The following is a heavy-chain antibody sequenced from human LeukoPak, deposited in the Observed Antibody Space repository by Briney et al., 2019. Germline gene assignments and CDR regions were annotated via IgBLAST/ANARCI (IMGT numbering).Heavy chain of an antibody. J-gene: IGHJ4*02. CDR2: ISSSSSYI. CDR1: GFTFSSYS. D-gene: IGHD3-10*01. CDR3: ARDLPGRDYYFDY. Sequence: GGSLRLACAASGFTFSSYSMNWVRQAPGKGLEWVSSISSSSSYIYYADSVKGRFTVSRDNAKNSLYLQMNSLRAEDTAVYYCARDLPGRDYYFDYWGQGTLVTVSS. V-gene: IGHV3-21*01.